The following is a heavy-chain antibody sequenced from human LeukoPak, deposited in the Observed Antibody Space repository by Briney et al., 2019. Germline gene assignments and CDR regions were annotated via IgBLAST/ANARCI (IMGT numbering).Heavy chain of an antibody. V-gene: IGHV3-23*01. J-gene: IGHJ4*02. CDR2: ISGNAATT. CDR1: GCTFSNYA. D-gene: IGHD6-19*01. Sequence: PGGSLRLSCAASGCTFSNYAMSWLRQAPGKGLEWVSAISGNAATTYYADSVKGRFTISRDSSKNTLSLQMNSLSAEDTAVYYCTKSRSGWYLWDYWGQGTLVTVSS. CDR3: TKSRSGWYLWDY.